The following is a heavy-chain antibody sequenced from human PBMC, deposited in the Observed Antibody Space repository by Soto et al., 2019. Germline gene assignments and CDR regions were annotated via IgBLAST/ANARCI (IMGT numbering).Heavy chain of an antibody. V-gene: IGHV1-2*04. CDR3: ARGDSTDCSNGVCSFFYNHDMDV. Sequence: ASVKVSCKASGYSFTDYHIHWVREAPGQGLEWLGRVNPKSGGTRNAQKFQGWVTKTTDTSISTASMELTRMTSDDTAIYYCARGDSTDCSNGVCSFFYNHDMDVWGQGTTVTVSS. CDR2: VNPKSGGT. J-gene: IGHJ6*02. D-gene: IGHD2-8*01. CDR1: GYSFTDYH.